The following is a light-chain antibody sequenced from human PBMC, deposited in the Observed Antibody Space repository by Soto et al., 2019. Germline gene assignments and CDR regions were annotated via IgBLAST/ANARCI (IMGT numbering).Light chain of an antibody. Sequence: DIQMTQSPSSLSASVGDRVTITCRASQGIRNFLAWFQQKPGKDPKSLIFGASNLQTGVASRFSGSVSGTDFTLTISSLQPEDFATYYCQQYENFPWTFGQGTKVDIK. CDR3: QQYENFPWT. J-gene: IGKJ1*01. V-gene: IGKV1-16*01. CDR2: GAS. CDR1: QGIRNF.